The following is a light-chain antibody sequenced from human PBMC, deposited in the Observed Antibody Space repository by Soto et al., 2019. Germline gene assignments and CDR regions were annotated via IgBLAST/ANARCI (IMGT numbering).Light chain of an antibody. Sequence: QSALTQPASVSGSPGQSITISCTGTSSDVGGHNYVSWYQQHPGKAPKLMIYEVNNRPSGVSDRFSGSKAGNTASLTVSGLQAEDEADYYCSSYAGSSNVFGTGTKLTVL. J-gene: IGLJ1*01. CDR3: SSYAGSSNV. CDR2: EVN. CDR1: SSDVGGHNY. V-gene: IGLV2-14*01.